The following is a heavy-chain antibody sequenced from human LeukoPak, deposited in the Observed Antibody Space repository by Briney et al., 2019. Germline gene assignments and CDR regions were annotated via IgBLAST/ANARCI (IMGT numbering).Heavy chain of an antibody. D-gene: IGHD2-15*01. J-gene: IGHJ4*02. Sequence: SETLSLTCAVSGGSIGSGGYSWSWIRQPPGKGLEWIGYIYHSGSTYYNPSLRSRVTISVDRSKNQFSLKLSSVTAADTAVYYCARANCSGGSCYFDYWGQGTLVTVSS. CDR3: ARANCSGGSCYFDY. CDR1: GGSIGSGGYS. V-gene: IGHV4-30-2*01. CDR2: IYHSGST.